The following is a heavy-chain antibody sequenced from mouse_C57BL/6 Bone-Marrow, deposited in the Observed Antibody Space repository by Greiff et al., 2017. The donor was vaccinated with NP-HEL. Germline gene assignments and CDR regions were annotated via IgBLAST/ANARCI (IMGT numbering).Heavy chain of an antibody. Sequence: DVHLVESGGGLVQPGGSLKLSCAASGFTFSDYGMAWVRQAPRKGPEWVAFISNLVYSIYYADTVTGRFTISRENAKNTLYLEMSSLRSEDTAMYYCARRDYSNFYAMDYWGQGTSVTVSS. D-gene: IGHD2-5*01. V-gene: IGHV5-15*01. J-gene: IGHJ4*01. CDR2: ISNLVYSI. CDR1: GFTFSDYG. CDR3: ARRDYSNFYAMDY.